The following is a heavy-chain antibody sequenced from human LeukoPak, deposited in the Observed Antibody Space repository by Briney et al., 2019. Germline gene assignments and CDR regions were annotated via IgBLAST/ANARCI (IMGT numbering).Heavy chain of an antibody. D-gene: IGHD3-22*01. Sequence: SVTVSCKASGGTFISYAISWVRQAPGQGLEWMGGIIPIFGTANYAQKFQGRVTITADESTSTAYMELSSLRSEDTAVYYCARVGYSGYDYRSHYYDSSGYGAFDIWGQGTMVTVSS. CDR2: IIPIFGTA. V-gene: IGHV1-69*01. CDR1: GGTFISYA. CDR3: ARVGYSGYDYRSHYYDSSGYGAFDI. J-gene: IGHJ3*02.